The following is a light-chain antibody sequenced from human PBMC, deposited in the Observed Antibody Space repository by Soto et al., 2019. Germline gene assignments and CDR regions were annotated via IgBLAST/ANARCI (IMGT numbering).Light chain of an antibody. V-gene: IGKV3-11*01. Sequence: EIVLTQSPATLSLSPGERATLSCRSSQSVSSYLAWYQQKPGQAPRLLIYDASNRATGIPARFSGSGSGTACTLTIISLEPEDCAVYYCQQRSSWPNTFGGGNKVEIK. CDR3: QQRSSWPNT. CDR1: QSVSSY. J-gene: IGKJ4*02. CDR2: DAS.